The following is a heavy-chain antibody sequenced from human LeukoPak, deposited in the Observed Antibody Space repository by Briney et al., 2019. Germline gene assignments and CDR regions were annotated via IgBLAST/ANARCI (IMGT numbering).Heavy chain of an antibody. V-gene: IGHV3-23*01. Sequence: GGSLSLSCAASGFTFTRYTISWVRQAPGKGLDWVSGISGSGGTTYYADSVKGRFTISKDNSKNTVYLQMNSLRAEDTAVYYCANLEITMVRGPWGQGTLVTVSS. CDR2: ISGSGGTT. D-gene: IGHD3-10*01. J-gene: IGHJ5*02. CDR1: GFTFTRYT. CDR3: ANLEITMVRGP.